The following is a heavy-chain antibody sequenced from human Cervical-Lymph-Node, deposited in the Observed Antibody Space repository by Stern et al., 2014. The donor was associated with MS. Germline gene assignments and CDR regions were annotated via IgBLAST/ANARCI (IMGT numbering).Heavy chain of an antibody. CDR2: IKTKPDGETA. D-gene: IGHD6-13*01. CDR1: GFAFSNAW. CDR3: TTRWSPLDY. V-gene: IGHV3-15*01. Sequence: QLVQSGGGLVKPGGSLRLSCAASGFAFSNAWMSWVRQAPGKGLEWVGRIKTKPDGETAYYAAPVKGRFTISRDDSERTLYLQMNRLKTEDTAVYYCTTRWSPLDYWGQGTLVTVSS. J-gene: IGHJ4*02.